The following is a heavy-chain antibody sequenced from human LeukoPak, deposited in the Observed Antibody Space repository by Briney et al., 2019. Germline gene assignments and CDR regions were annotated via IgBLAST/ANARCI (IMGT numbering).Heavy chain of an antibody. J-gene: IGHJ5*02. CDR2: IYYSGST. Sequence: SETLSLTCTVSGGSISSSSYYWGWIRQPPGKGLEWIGSIYYSGSTYYNPSLKSRVTISVDTSKNQFSLKLSSVTAADTAVYYCARLIDGEWFDPWGQGTLVTVSS. D-gene: IGHD3-9*01. CDR3: ARLIDGEWFDP. CDR1: GGSISSSSYY. V-gene: IGHV4-39*01.